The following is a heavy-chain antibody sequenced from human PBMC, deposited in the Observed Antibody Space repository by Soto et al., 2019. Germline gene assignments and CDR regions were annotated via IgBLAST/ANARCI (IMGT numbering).Heavy chain of an antibody. CDR3: AKAYDYIWRSYPRELDY. CDR2: ISRTGGAA. CDR1: GFTFDKYA. V-gene: IGHV3-23*01. J-gene: IGHJ4*02. D-gene: IGHD3-16*02. Sequence: EVQLLESGGGLVQPGGSLRLSCAASGFTFDKYAMYWVRQAPGKGLEWASAISRTGGAANYADSVNGRFAVSRDNSKNTLYLQMNSLRAEDTAVYYCAKAYDYIWRSYPRELDYWGQGTLVTVSS.